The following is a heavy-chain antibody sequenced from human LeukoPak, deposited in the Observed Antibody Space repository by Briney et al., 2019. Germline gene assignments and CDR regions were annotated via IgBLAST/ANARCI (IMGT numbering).Heavy chain of an antibody. CDR3: ARARRGSLSSHFRSSIAARNYFDY. D-gene: IGHD6-6*01. CDR2: INHSGST. CDR1: GGSFSCYY. V-gene: IGHV4-34*01. Sequence: PSETLSLTCAVYGGSFSCYYWSWIRQPPGKGLEWIGEINHSGSTNYNPSLKSRVTISVDTSKNQFSLKLSSVTAADTAVYYCARARRGSLSSHFRSSIAARNYFDYWGQGTLVTVSS. J-gene: IGHJ4*02.